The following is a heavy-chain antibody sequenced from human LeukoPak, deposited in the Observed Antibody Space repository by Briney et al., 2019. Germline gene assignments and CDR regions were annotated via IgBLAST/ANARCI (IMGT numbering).Heavy chain of an antibody. V-gene: IGHV2-5*01. CDR3: AHSLLLWFGEPRHFDY. CDR1: GFSLSTSGVG. J-gene: IGHJ4*02. CDR2: IYWNGDK. D-gene: IGHD3-10*01. Sequence: SGPTLVNPTQTLTLTCTFSGFSLSTSGVGVGWIRQPPGKALEWLALIYWNGDKRYSPSLKSRLTITKDTSKNQVVLTLPNMDPVDTATYYCAHSLLLWFGEPRHFDYWGQGTLVTVSS.